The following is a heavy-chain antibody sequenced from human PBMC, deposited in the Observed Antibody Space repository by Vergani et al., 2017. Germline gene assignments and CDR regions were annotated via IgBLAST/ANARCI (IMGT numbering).Heavy chain of an antibody. J-gene: IGHJ6*02. CDR2: INSDGSST. CDR3: ASFLYYYYGMDV. V-gene: IGHV3-74*02. Sequence: EVQLVESGGGLVQPGRSLRLSCAASGFTFSSYWMHWVRQAPGKGLVWVSRINSDGSSTSYADSVKGRFTISRDNAKNTLYLQMNSLRAEDTAVYYCASFLYYYYGMDVWGQGTTVTVSS. CDR1: GFTFSSYW.